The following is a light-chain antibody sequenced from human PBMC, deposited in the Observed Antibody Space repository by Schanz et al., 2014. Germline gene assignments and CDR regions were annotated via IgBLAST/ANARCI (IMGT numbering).Light chain of an antibody. J-gene: IGKJ2*01. Sequence: DIVMTQSPDSLAVSLGERATINCRSSQSVFHRSNNKNYLTWYQHKPGQPPKLLINWASTRESGVPDRFSGSGSGTDFTLTISSLQSEDFAIYYCHQYNNWYTFGQGTKLEIK. CDR1: QSVFHRSNNKNY. V-gene: IGKV4-1*01. CDR3: HQYNNWYT. CDR2: WAS.